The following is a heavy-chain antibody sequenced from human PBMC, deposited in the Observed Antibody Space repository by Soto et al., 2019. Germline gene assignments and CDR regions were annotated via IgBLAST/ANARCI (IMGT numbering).Heavy chain of an antibody. CDR2: IYYSGST. CDR1: GDPINGYY. D-gene: IGHD2-15*01. V-gene: IGHV4-59*01. CDR3: ARVGDSASFDY. J-gene: IGHJ4*02. Sequence: SETLSLTCSVSGDPINGYYWTWIRQPPGKGLEWIGDIYYSGSTTYNPSLKSRVSISVDTSNNQFSLKLIYATAADTAVYYCARVGDSASFDYWGQGTHVTVSA.